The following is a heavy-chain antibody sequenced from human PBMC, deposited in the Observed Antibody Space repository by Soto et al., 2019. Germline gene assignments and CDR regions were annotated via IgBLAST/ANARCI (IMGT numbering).Heavy chain of an antibody. CDR2: ISGSGGST. Sequence: GGSLRLSFSASGFTFSSYSMSWVRQAPGKGLEWVSAISGSGGSTYYADSVKGRFTISRDNSKNTLYLQMNSLRAEDTAVYYCAKDGQLLPFDYWGQGTLVTVSS. CDR3: AKDGQLLPFDY. V-gene: IGHV3-23*01. J-gene: IGHJ4*02. D-gene: IGHD2-2*01. CDR1: GFTFSSYS.